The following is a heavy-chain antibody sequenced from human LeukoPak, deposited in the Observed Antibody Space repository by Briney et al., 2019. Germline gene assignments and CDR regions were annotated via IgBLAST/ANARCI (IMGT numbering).Heavy chain of an antibody. J-gene: IGHJ4*02. Sequence: QPGGSLRLSCAASGFAFSSYAMHWVRQGPGKGLEWVALVSYDGGSKYYADSVKGRFTISRDNAKNSLYLQMNSLRAEDTAVYYCARDYGWNYYPPFDYWGQGTLVTVSS. CDR1: GFAFSSYA. V-gene: IGHV3-30-3*01. CDR2: VSYDGGSK. D-gene: IGHD1-7*01. CDR3: ARDYGWNYYPPFDY.